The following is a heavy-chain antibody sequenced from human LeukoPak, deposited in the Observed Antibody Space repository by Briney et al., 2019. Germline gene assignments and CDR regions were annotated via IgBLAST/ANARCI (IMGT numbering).Heavy chain of an antibody. CDR1: GGSISSSSYY. D-gene: IGHD6-19*01. CDR3: ARLRKWLADY. CDR2: IYYSGST. V-gene: IGHV4-39*01. Sequence: PSETLSLTCTVSGGSISSSSYYWGWIRQPPGKGLEWIGSIYYSGSTYYNPSLKSRVTISVDTSKNQFSLKLSSVTAADTAVYYCARLRKWLADYWGQGTRVTVSS. J-gene: IGHJ4*02.